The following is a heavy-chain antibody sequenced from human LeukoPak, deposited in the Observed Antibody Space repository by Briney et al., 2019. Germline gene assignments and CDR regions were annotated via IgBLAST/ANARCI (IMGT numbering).Heavy chain of an antibody. CDR1: GFTFSSYA. Sequence: SGRSLRLSCAASGFTFSSYAMHWVRQAPGQGLEWVAVISYDRSNKYYADSVKGRFTISRDNSKNTLYLQMNSLRAGDTAVYYCARDESAGTFDYWGQGTLVAVSS. V-gene: IGHV3-30-3*01. CDR2: ISYDRSNK. CDR3: ARDESAGTFDY. D-gene: IGHD6-13*01. J-gene: IGHJ4*02.